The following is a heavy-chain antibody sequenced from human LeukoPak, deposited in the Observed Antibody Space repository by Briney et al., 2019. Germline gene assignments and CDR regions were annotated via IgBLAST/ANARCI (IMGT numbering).Heavy chain of an antibody. V-gene: IGHV3-66*01. CDR2: ISGGGDT. J-gene: IGHJ6*02. Sequence: GGSLRLSCAASGFTFSSYWMHWVRQAPGKGLEWVSIISGGGDTFYAGSVKGRFTISRDTSKNTLYLQMNDLRAEDSAVYYCAGRGSGYYYGMNVWGQGTTVTVSS. CDR3: AGRGSGYYYGMNV. CDR1: GFTFSSYW. D-gene: IGHD3-10*01.